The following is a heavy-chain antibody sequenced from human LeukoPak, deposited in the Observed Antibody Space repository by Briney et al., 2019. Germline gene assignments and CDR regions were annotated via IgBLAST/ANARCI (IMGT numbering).Heavy chain of an antibody. D-gene: IGHD3-22*01. J-gene: IGHJ6*03. CDR1: GFTFSSYA. CDR3: ARSYDSSGYTAYYYYYMDV. V-gene: IGHV3-23*01. CDR2: ISGSGGST. Sequence: AGGPLRLSCAASGFTFSSYAMSWVRQAPGKGLEWVSAISGSGGSTYYADSVKGRFTISRDNSKNTLYLQMNSLRAEDTAVYYCARSYDSSGYTAYYYYYMDVWGKGTTVTVSS.